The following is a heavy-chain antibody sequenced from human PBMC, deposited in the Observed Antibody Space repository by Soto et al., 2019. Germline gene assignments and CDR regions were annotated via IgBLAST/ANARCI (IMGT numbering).Heavy chain of an antibody. CDR1: GFTFSGSA. CDR3: TRFAPSSVHSSSSGWYIDDY. V-gene: IGHV3-73*01. CDR2: IRSKANSYAT. D-gene: IGHD6-19*01. Sequence: PGGSLRLSCAASGFTFSGSAMHWVRQASGKGLEWVGRIRSKANSYATAYAASVKGRFTISRDDSKNTAYLQMNSLKTEDTAVYYCTRFAPSSVHSSSSGWYIDDYWGQG. J-gene: IGHJ4*02.